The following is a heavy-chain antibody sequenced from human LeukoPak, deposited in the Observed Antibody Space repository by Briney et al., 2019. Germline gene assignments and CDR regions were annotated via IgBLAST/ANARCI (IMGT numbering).Heavy chain of an antibody. Sequence: GGSLRLSCAASGFTFSSYSMNWVRQAPGKGLEWVSSISSSSSYIYYADSVIGRFTISRDNAKNSLYLQMNSLRAEDTAVYYCARDPNYYDSSGYADAFDIWGQGTMVTVSS. D-gene: IGHD3-22*01. V-gene: IGHV3-21*01. CDR2: ISSSSSYI. J-gene: IGHJ3*02. CDR1: GFTFSSYS. CDR3: ARDPNYYDSSGYADAFDI.